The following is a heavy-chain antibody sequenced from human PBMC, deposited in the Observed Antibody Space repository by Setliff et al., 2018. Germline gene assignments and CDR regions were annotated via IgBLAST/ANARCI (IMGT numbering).Heavy chain of an antibody. CDR2: TIPMFGTT. Sequence: SVKVSCKASGYTFTSYGISWVRQAPGQGLEWMGWTIPMFGTTNYARKFQGRVTIITDESTSTAYMQLSSLGSEDTAVYYCVREGVDSRSSTDYRYYMDVWGKGTTVTVSS. CDR1: GYTFTSYG. D-gene: IGHD3-22*01. J-gene: IGHJ6*03. V-gene: IGHV1-69*05. CDR3: VREGVDSRSSTDYRYYMDV.